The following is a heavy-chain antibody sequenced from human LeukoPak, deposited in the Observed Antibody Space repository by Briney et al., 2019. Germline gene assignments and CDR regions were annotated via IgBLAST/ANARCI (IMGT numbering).Heavy chain of an antibody. V-gene: IGHV3-7*03. J-gene: IGHJ4*02. Sequence: GGSLRLSCAASGFTSSSDWMSWVRQAPGKGVEWGANIKQDGREKYYVDSVKGRFTITRDNAKNSLYLQMNSLRAEDTAVYYCARFSGRGYSYGWGFDYWGQGTLVTVSS. D-gene: IGHD5-18*01. CDR1: GFTSSSDW. CDR3: ARFSGRGYSYGWGFDY. CDR2: IKQDGREK.